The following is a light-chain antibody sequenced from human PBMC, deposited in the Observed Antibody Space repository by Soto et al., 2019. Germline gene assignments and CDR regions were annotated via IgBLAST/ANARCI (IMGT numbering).Light chain of an antibody. CDR3: QQYESYSPWT. Sequence: DIQMTQSPSALSASVGDRATITCRASQSISSWLAWYQQKPGKAPKLLIYDASTLQSGVPSMYSGSGSGTEFTLTISNLQPDDFATYYCQQYESYSPWTFGQGTKVDI. J-gene: IGKJ1*01. CDR1: QSISSW. V-gene: IGKV1-5*01. CDR2: DAS.